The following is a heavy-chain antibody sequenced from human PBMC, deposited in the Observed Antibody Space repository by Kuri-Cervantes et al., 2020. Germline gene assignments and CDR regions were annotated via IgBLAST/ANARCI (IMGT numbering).Heavy chain of an antibody. V-gene: IGHV3-49*03. J-gene: IGHJ4*02. CDR2: IRSKAYGGTT. CDR1: GFTFGDYA. Sequence: GESLKISCTASGFTFGDYAMSWFRQATGKGLEWVGFIRSKAYGGTTEYAASVKGRFTISRDNAKSSLYLQMNSLRAEDTAVYYCARGPPNDYWGQGTLVTVSS. CDR3: ARGPPNDY.